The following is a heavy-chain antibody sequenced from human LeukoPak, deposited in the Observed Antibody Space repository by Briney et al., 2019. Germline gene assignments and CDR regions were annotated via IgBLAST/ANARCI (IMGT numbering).Heavy chain of an antibody. V-gene: IGHV4-59*11. CDR1: GGSISSHY. CDR2: IYYSGST. Sequence: SETLSLTCTVSGGSISSHYWSWIRQPPGKGLEWIGYIYYSGSTNYNPSLKSRVTMSVDTSKNQFSLKASSVTAADTAVYYCARVYGYNDYFDYWGQGTLVTVSS. J-gene: IGHJ4*02. CDR3: ARVYGYNDYFDY. D-gene: IGHD5-24*01.